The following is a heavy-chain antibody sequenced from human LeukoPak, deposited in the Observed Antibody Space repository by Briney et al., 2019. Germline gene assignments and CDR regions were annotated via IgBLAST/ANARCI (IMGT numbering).Heavy chain of an antibody. D-gene: IGHD5-24*01. Sequence: SQTLSLTCTVSGGSISSGSYYWSWIRQPAGKGLEWIGRIYTSGSTNYNPSLKSRVTISVDTSKNQFSLKLSSVTAADTAVYYCARGQFQRDYWGQGTLVTVSS. CDR2: IYTSGST. CDR3: ARGQFQRDY. J-gene: IGHJ4*02. CDR1: GGSISSGSYY. V-gene: IGHV4-61*02.